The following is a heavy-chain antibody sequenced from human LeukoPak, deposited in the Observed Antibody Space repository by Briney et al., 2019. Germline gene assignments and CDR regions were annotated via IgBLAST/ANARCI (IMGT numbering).Heavy chain of an antibody. V-gene: IGHV3-33*06. CDR3: AKGAGICSATSCLHYYYYYTMDV. Sequence: GRSLRLSCAASGFTFSSYGMHWVRQAPGKGLEWVAVIWYDGSNRYYADSVKGRFTISRDNSKNTLYLQMNSLRAEDTAVYYCAKGAGICSATSCLHYYYYYTMDVWGQGTTVTVSS. J-gene: IGHJ6*02. CDR1: GFTFSSYG. D-gene: IGHD2-2*01. CDR2: IWYDGSNR.